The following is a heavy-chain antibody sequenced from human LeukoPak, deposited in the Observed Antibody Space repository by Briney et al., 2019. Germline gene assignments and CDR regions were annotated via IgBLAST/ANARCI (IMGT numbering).Heavy chain of an antibody. J-gene: IGHJ4*02. D-gene: IGHD6-13*01. CDR2: ISYDGSNK. CDR1: GFTFSSYA. V-gene: IGHV3-30*04. Sequence: GALRLSCAASGFTFSSYAMHWVRQAPGKGLEWVAVISYDGSNKCYADSVKGRFTISRDNSKNTLYLQMNSLRAEDTAVYYCARDTHSSSWYYFDYWGQGTLVTVSS. CDR3: ARDTHSSSWYYFDY.